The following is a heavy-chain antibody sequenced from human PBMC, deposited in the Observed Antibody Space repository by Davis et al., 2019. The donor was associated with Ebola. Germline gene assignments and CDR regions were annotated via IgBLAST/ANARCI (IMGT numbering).Heavy chain of an antibody. CDR1: GGAVTSGGYF. CDR2: IYSSGDI. J-gene: IGHJ4*02. Sequence: PGGSLRLSCAVSGGAVTSGGYFWAWIRQPPGKGLDWIGYIYSSGDIHLSPSLRSRASIFRDTFKNHFSVALTSVTAADTAVYYCARVGDFQGVYWGQGILVSVSS. V-gene: IGHV4-61*03. D-gene: IGHD2-8*01. CDR3: ARVGDFQGVY.